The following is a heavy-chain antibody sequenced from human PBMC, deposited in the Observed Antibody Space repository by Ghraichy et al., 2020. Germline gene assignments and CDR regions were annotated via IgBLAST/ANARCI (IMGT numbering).Heavy chain of an antibody. CDR1: GFTFSSYA. CDR2: ISYDGSNK. J-gene: IGHJ4*02. CDR3: ARRTSGPWGDTADY. D-gene: IGHD2-21*02. V-gene: IGHV3-30-3*01. Sequence: GGSLRLSCAASGFTFSSYAMHWVRQAPGKGLEWVAVISYDGSNKYYADSVKGRFTISRDNSKNTLYLQMNSLRAEDTAVYYCARRTSGPWGDTADYWGQGTLVTVSS.